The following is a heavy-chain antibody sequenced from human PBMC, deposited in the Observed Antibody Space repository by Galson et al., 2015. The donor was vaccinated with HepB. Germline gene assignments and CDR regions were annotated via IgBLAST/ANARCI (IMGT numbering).Heavy chain of an antibody. V-gene: IGHV6-1*01. CDR2: TYYRSKWYD. D-gene: IGHD2-15*01. CDR1: GDSVSSDSTA. J-gene: IGHJ4*02. Sequence: CAISGDSVSSDSTAWNWIRQSLSRGLEWLGSTYYRSKWYDSFAISVRGRMTINPDTSKNQFSLQLNSVTPEDTAVYYCARGLAATGFDYWGQGTLVTVSS. CDR3: ARGLAATGFDY.